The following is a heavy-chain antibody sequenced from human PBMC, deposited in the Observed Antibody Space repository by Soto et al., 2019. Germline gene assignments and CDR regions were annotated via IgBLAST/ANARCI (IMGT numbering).Heavy chain of an antibody. CDR1: GGSLSNYY. Sequence: PSETLSLTCTVSGGSLSNYYWSWIRQPAGKGLEWIRRIFPSGSTNYNPSLKSRVTMSVDTSKNQFSLAFSFVTAADTAVYYCARGSLALDYWGQGTQVTVSS. CDR3: ARGSLALDY. D-gene: IGHD3-16*02. V-gene: IGHV4-4*07. CDR2: IFPSGST. J-gene: IGHJ4*01.